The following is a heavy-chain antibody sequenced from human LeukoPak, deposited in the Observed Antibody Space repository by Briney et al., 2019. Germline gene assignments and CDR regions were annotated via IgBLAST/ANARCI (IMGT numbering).Heavy chain of an antibody. D-gene: IGHD4-23*01. Sequence: SDTLSLTCTVSGGSISSYYWSWIRQPPGKGLEWIGYIYYSGSTNYNPSLKNRVTISVDTSKNQFSLKLGAVTAADTAVYCCARHPYGGNSDFQHWGQGTLVIVSS. CDR1: GGSISSYY. CDR3: ARHPYGGNSDFQH. J-gene: IGHJ1*01. CDR2: IYYSGST. V-gene: IGHV4-59*08.